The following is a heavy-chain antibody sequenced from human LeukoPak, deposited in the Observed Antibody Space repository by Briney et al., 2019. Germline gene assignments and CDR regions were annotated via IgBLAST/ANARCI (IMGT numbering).Heavy chain of an antibody. Sequence: SVKVSCKASGYTFTSYGISWVRQAPGQGLEWMGGIIPIFGTANYAQKFQGRVTITADESTSTAYMELSSLRSEDTAVYYCARSLYSGYDYGARDYYYGMDVWGQGTTVTVSS. V-gene: IGHV1-69*13. CDR1: GYTFTSYG. CDR2: IIPIFGTA. CDR3: ARSLYSGYDYGARDYYYGMDV. J-gene: IGHJ6*02. D-gene: IGHD5-12*01.